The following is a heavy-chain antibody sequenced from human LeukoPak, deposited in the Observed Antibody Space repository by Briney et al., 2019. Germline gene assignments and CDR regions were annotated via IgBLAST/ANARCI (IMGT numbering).Heavy chain of an antibody. V-gene: IGHV3-48*03. D-gene: IGHD6-19*01. Sequence: PGGSLRLSCAASGFTFSSYEMNWVRQAPGKRLEWVSYISSSGSTIYYADSVKGRFTISRDNAKNSLYLQMNSLKTEDTAVYYCTRVQDSSGWYTFADYWGQGTLVTVSS. CDR2: ISSSGSTI. J-gene: IGHJ4*02. CDR1: GFTFSSYE. CDR3: TRVQDSSGWYTFADY.